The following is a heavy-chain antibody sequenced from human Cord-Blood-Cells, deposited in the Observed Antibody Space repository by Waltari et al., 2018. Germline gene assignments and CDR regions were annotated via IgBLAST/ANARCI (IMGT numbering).Heavy chain of an antibody. CDR1: GFTFSSYA. J-gene: IGHJ6*03. CDR2: ISGSGGST. CDR3: AKDKGDSSSSDYYYYMDV. Sequence: TASGFTFSSYAMSWVRQAPGKGLEWVSAISGSGGSTYYADSVKGRFTISRDNSKNTLYLQMNSLRAEDTAVYYCAKDKGDSSSSDYYYYMDVWGKGTTVTVSS. D-gene: IGHD6-6*01. V-gene: IGHV3-23*01.